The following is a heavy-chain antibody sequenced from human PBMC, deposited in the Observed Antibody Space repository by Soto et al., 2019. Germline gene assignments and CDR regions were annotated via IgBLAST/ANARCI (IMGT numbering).Heavy chain of an antibody. CDR1: GFTFGSYA. CDR3: ARVGYDFCFDY. J-gene: IGHJ4*02. D-gene: IGHD3-3*01. CDR2: ISYDGSNK. V-gene: IGHV3-30-3*01. Sequence: QVQLVESGGGVVQPGRSLRLSCAASGFTFGSYAMHWVRQAPGKGLEWVAVISYDGSNKYYADSVKGRFTISRDKSKNTLYLQMNSLRAEDTAVYYFARVGYDFCFDYWGQGTLVTVSS.